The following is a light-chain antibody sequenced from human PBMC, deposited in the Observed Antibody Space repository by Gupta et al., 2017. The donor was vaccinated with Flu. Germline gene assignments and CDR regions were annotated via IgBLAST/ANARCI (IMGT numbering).Light chain of an antibody. J-gene: IGKJ4*01. V-gene: IGKV3-15*01. Sequence: EIVMIQSLATLPVSTGEGATISSRASQSVGSNLAWYQQQPGQAPRLLIYGASTRATGVPARFSGNGSGTDFTLTISSLQSEDFAVYYCQQYSNWPPLTFGGGTKVEIK. CDR3: QQYSNWPPLT. CDR1: QSVGSN. CDR2: GAS.